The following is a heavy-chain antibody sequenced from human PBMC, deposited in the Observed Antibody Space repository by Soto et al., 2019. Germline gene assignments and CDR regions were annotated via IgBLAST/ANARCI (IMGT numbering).Heavy chain of an antibody. CDR3: AKDHRYNWNSMVGWYGVDV. J-gene: IGHJ6*02. Sequence: GGSLRLSCAASGFTFSSYGMHWVRQAPGKGLEWVAVISYDGSNKYYADSVKGRFTISRDNSKNTLYLQMNSLRAEDTAVYYCAKDHRYNWNSMVGWYGVDVWGQGTTVTVSS. CDR2: ISYDGSNK. D-gene: IGHD1-7*01. CDR1: GFTFSSYG. V-gene: IGHV3-30*18.